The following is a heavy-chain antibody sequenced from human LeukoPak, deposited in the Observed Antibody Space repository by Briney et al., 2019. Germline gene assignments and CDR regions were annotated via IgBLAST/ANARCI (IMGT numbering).Heavy chain of an antibody. J-gene: IGHJ3*02. CDR3: ARDKGFYYDSSGYPTPDAFDI. CDR1: GFTFSSYG. V-gene: IGHV3-30*02. D-gene: IGHD3-22*01. CDR2: IRYDGSNK. Sequence: GGSLRLSCAASGFTFSSYGMHWVRQAPGKGLEWVAFIRYDGSNKYYADSVKGRFTISRDNSKSTLYLQMNSLRAEDTAVYYCARDKGFYYDSSGYPTPDAFDIWGQGTMVTVSS.